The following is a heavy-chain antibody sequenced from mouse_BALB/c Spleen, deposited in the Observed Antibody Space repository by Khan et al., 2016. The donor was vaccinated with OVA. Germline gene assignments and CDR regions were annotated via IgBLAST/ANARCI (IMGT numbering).Heavy chain of an antibody. CDR1: GYAITSDYA. D-gene: IGHD2-5*01. J-gene: IGHJ4*01. CDR2: ISSTGST. Sequence: EVKLLESGPGLVKPSQSLSLTCTVTGYAITSDYAWNWIRQFPGNKLEWMGYISSTGSTSYNPSLKSRISITRDTSTNQFFLQLKSVTTEDTATYYGARSLYYSNGYAWDCWGRGTSVTVSS. CDR3: ARSLYYSNGYAWDC. V-gene: IGHV3-2*02.